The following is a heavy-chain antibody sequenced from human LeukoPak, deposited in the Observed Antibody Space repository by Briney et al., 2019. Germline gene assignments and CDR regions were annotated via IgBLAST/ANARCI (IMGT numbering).Heavy chain of an antibody. D-gene: IGHD3-9*01. CDR1: GFIFSNAW. CDR2: IKSKTDGGTT. CDR3: TTVYLTGEGNDY. V-gene: IGHV3-15*07. Sequence: GGSLRLSCAASGFIFSNAWMNWVRQAPGKGLEWVGCIKSKTDGGTTDYAAPVKGRFIISRDDSKNTLYLQMNSLKTEDTALYYCTTVYLTGEGNDYWGQGTLVTVSS. J-gene: IGHJ4*02.